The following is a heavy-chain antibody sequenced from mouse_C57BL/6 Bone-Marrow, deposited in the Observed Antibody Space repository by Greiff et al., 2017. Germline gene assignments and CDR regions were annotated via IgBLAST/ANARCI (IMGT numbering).Heavy chain of an antibody. J-gene: IGHJ1*03. CDR2: ISSGGRYT. Sequence: EVQVVESGGDLVKPGGSLKLSCAASGFTFSSYGMSWVRQTPDKRLEWVATISSGGRYTYYPDSVKGRFTISRDNAKNTLYLQMSSLKSEDTAMYYCARPYGYDWYFDVWGTATTVTVSS. V-gene: IGHV5-6*01. CDR3: ARPYGYDWYFDV. CDR1: GFTFSSYG. D-gene: IGHD2-2*01.